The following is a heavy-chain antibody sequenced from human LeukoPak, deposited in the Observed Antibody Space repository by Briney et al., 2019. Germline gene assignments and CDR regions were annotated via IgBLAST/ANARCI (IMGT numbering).Heavy chain of an antibody. CDR1: GGSFSGYY. D-gene: IGHD6-13*01. J-gene: IGHJ4*02. CDR2: INHSGST. CDR3: ARGQRYSSSWYPFDY. Sequence: PSETLSLTCAVYGGSFSGYYWSWIRQPPGKGPEWIGEINHSGSTNYNPSLKSRVTISVDTSKNQFSLKLSSVTAADTAVYYCARGQRYSSSWYPFDYWGQGALVTVSS. V-gene: IGHV4-34*01.